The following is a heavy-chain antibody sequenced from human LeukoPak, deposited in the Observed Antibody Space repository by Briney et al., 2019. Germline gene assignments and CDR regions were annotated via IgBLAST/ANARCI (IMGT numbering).Heavy chain of an antibody. J-gene: IGHJ2*01. CDR2: ISSSSSPI. Sequence: GGSLRLSCAASGFTFSSYCMNWVRQAPGKGLEWVSYISSSSSPIYYADSVKGRFTISRDNAKNSLYLQMSSLRAEDTAVYYCARDGGRSGIYYDSSTPYWYFDLWGRGTLVTVSS. CDR1: GFTFSSYC. D-gene: IGHD3-22*01. CDR3: ARDGGRSGIYYDSSTPYWYFDL. V-gene: IGHV3-48*04.